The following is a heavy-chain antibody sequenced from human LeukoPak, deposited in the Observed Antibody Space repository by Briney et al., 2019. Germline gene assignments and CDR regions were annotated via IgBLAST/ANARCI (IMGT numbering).Heavy chain of an antibody. J-gene: IGHJ4*02. Sequence: ASVKVSCRASGYTFTGYYMHWVRQAPGQGLEWMGWINPNSGGTNYAQKFQGRVTMTRDTSISTAYMELSRLRSDDTAVYYCARGSYSSSLGGDWGQGTLVTVSS. V-gene: IGHV1-2*02. D-gene: IGHD6-13*01. CDR1: GYTFTGYY. CDR2: INPNSGGT. CDR3: ARGSYSSSLGGD.